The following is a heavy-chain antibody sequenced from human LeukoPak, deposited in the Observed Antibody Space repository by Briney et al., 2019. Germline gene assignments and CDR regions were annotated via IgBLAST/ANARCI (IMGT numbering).Heavy chain of an antibody. J-gene: IGHJ4*02. V-gene: IGHV1-2*02. CDR3: ARVVYYGSGSYWGLDH. CDR1: GYTFTGYY. D-gene: IGHD3-10*01. CDR2: INPNSGGT. Sequence: VASVKVSCKASGYTFTGYYMHWVRQAPGQGLEWMGWINPNSGGTNFAQKFQGRVTMTRDTSISTTYMELSRLRSDDTAVFYCARVVYYGSGSYWGLDHWGQGTLVTVSS.